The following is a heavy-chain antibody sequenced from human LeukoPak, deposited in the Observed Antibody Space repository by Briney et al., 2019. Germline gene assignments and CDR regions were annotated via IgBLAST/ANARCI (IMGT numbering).Heavy chain of an antibody. J-gene: IGHJ6*03. D-gene: IGHD3-10*01. CDR3: ARVSPHYYGSGYVLAEYYYMDV. CDR1: GFTFDDYG. CDR2: INWNGGST. Sequence: GGSLRLSCAASGFTFDDYGMSWVRQAPGKGLEWVSGINWNGGSTGYADSVKGRFTISRDNAKNSLYLQMNSLRAEDTALYYCARVSPHYYGSGYVLAEYYYMDVWGKGTTVTVSS. V-gene: IGHV3-20*04.